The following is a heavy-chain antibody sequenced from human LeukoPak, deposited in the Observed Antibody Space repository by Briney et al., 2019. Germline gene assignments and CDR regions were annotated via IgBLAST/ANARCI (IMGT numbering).Heavy chain of an antibody. CDR1: GFTFSNYA. CDR3: AKPARTDYADY. D-gene: IGHD1-14*01. CDR2: ISGSGGST. J-gene: IGHJ4*02. Sequence: GGSLRLSCAASGFTFSNYAMNWVRQAPGKGLEWVSAISGSGGSTYYADSVKGRFTISRDNSKNTLYLQMNSLRPEDAAVYYCAKPARTDYADYWGQGTLVTVSS. V-gene: IGHV3-23*01.